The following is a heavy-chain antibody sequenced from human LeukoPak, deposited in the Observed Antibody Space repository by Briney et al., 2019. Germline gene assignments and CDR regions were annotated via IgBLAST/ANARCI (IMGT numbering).Heavy chain of an antibody. CDR2: IYYSGST. CDR1: GGSISSGGYY. V-gene: IGHV4-31*03. J-gene: IGHJ4*02. CDR3: ARGDADEYCIITRGYAAIHS. Sequence: SQTLSLTCTVSGGSISSGGYYWSWIRQHPGKGLEWIGYIYYSGSTYYNPSLKSRVTISVDTSKNQFSLKLSSVTAADTAVYYCARGDADEYCIITRGYAAIHSWGQGTLVTAS. D-gene: IGHD2-2*01.